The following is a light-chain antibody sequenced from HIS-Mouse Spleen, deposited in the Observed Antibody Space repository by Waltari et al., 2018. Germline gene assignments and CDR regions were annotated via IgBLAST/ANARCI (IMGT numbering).Light chain of an antibody. Sequence: QSALTQPASVSGSPGQSITISCTGTSSDVGSYNLVSWYQQHPGKAPKLMIYGGSKRPSVVSNRFSGSKSGNTASLTISGLQAEDEADYYCCSYAGSSTWVFGGGTKLTVL. V-gene: IGLV2-23*01. CDR2: GGS. CDR1: SSDVGSYNL. CDR3: CSYAGSSTWV. J-gene: IGLJ3*02.